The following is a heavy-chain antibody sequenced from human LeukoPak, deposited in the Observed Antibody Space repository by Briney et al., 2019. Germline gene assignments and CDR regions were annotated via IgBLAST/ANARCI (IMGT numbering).Heavy chain of an antibody. CDR3: ARIPYDILTGYYWPNAFDI. CDR2: ISAYNGNT. D-gene: IGHD3-9*01. V-gene: IGHV1-18*01. Sequence: ASVKVSCKASGYTFTSYGISWVRQAPGQGLEWMGWISAYNGNTNYAQKLQGRVTMTTDTSTSTAYMELRSLRSDDTAVYYCARIPYDILTGYYWPNAFDIWGHGTMVTVSS. J-gene: IGHJ3*02. CDR1: GYTFTSYG.